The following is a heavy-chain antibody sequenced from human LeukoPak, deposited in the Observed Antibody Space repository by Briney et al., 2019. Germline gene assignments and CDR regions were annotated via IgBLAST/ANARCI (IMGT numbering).Heavy chain of an antibody. D-gene: IGHD1/OR15-1a*01. CDR1: GFTFGDYA. CDR3: AKGPSANNIWYYFDS. CDR2: IRWNSVSI. J-gene: IGHJ4*02. Sequence: GGSLRLSCVASGFTFGDYAMHWVRQVPGKGLEWVSGIRWNSVSIGYADSVKGRFTISRDNAKNSLYLQMNSLRPEDTALYYCAKGPSANNIWYYFDSWGQGTLVTVSS. V-gene: IGHV3-9*01.